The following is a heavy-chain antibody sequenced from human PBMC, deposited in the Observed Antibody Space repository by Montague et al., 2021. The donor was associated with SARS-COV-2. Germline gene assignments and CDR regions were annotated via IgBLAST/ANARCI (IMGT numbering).Heavy chain of an antibody. CDR1: GGSINTNNW. V-gene: IGHV4-4*02. D-gene: IGHD4-23*01. CDR2: IFHSGIT. CDR3: ARLRYYGGNSGFQGLVDY. J-gene: IGHJ4*02. Sequence: SESLSLTCAVSGGSINTNNWWTWVRQPPGEGLEWIGQIFHSGITNYNPSLESRVTISVDTSKNQFSLKLSSVTAADTAVYYCARLRYYGGNSGFQGLVDYRGQGALVTVSS.